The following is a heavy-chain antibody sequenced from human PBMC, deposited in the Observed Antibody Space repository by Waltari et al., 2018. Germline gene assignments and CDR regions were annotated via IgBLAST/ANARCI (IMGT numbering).Heavy chain of an antibody. CDR1: GFTFSSYS. CDR3: ARQLERRRWGAYYFDY. D-gene: IGHD1-1*01. Sequence: EVQLVESGGGLVQPGGSLRLSCAASGFTFSSYSMNWVRQAPGKGLEWVSYISSSSSTIYYAYSVKGRFTISRDNAKNSLYLQMNSLRAEDTAVYYCARQLERRRWGAYYFDYWGQGTLVTVSS. V-gene: IGHV3-48*04. J-gene: IGHJ4*02. CDR2: ISSSSSTI.